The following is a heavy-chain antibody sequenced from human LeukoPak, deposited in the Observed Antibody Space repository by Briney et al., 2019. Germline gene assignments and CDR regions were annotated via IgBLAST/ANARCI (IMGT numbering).Heavy chain of an antibody. CDR3: ARGRARGYSGYDYDY. CDR1: GGTFSSHA. Sequence: SVKVSCKACGGTFSSHAISWVRLAPGQGLEWMGGIIPIFGTANYAQKFQGRVTITADKSTSTAYMELSSLRSEDTAVYYCARGRARGYSGYDYDYWGQGTLVTVSS. CDR2: IIPIFGTA. V-gene: IGHV1-69*06. D-gene: IGHD5-12*01. J-gene: IGHJ4*02.